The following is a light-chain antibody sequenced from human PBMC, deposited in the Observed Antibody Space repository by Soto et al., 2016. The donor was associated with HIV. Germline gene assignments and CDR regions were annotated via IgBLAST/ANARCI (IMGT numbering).Light chain of an antibody. V-gene: IGLV3-21*03. Sequence: SYVLTQAPSVSVAPGKTATITCGGSSIGSKSVHWYRQKPGQAPVLVVYDDSDRPSGIPERLSGSNSGNTATLTISRVEAGDEADYYCQVWDTSSDHFVIFGGGTKLTV. CDR1: SIGSKS. CDR3: QVWDTSSDHFVI. CDR2: DDS. J-gene: IGLJ2*01.